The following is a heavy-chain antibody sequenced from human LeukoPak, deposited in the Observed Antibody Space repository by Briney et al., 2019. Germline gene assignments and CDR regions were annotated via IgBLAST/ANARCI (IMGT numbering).Heavy chain of an antibody. D-gene: IGHD6-19*01. Sequence: SEALFPPLAVLWRFLQGFFRGLVPPPPREGAGVVGEINHSGSTNYNPSLKSRVTISVDTSKNQFSLKLSSVTAADTAVYYCARGQGIAVAETFDYWGQGTLVTVSS. V-gene: IGHV4-34*01. CDR3: ARGQGIAVAETFDY. CDR2: INHSGST. CDR1: RFLQGFF. J-gene: IGHJ4*02.